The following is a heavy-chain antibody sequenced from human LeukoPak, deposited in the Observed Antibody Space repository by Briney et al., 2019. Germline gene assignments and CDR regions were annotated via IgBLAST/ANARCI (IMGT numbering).Heavy chain of an antibody. CDR1: GASLSTYY. V-gene: IGHV4-59*01. D-gene: IGHD3-22*01. CDR2: VSDTGKT. J-gene: IGHJ5*02. Sequence: SETLSLTCSVSGASLSTYYWDWLRQSPGKGLEWIGYVSDTGKTDSNPSLKSRVTISLDMSKKQFSLRLRSVTAAGSAVDYCATGYYEPFATWGPGILVTVSS. CDR3: ATGYYEPFAT.